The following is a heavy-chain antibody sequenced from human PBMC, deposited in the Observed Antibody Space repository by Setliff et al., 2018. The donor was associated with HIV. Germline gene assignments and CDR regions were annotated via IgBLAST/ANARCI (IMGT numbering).Heavy chain of an antibody. D-gene: IGHD6-19*01. CDR2: INTSGGSA. CDR3: ARNQGDSSGWYAGDY. CDR1: GYTFTSYP. J-gene: IGHJ4*02. Sequence: ASVKVSCKASGYTFTSYPMHWVRQAPGQGLEWMGVINTSGGSAGYAEKFRGRVTMTRDTSTSTVYMDLRNLRSEDTAVYYCARNQGDSSGWYAGDYWGQGTLVTVPQ. V-gene: IGHV1-46*01.